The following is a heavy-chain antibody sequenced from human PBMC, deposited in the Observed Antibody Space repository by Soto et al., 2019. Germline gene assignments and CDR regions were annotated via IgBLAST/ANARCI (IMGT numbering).Heavy chain of an antibody. CDR2: INHSGST. J-gene: IGHJ4*02. CDR3: ARRGRAARKYYFDD. Sequence: SETLSLTCAVYGGSFSGYYWSWIRQPPGKGLEWIGEINHSGSTNYNPSLKSRVTISVDTSKNQFSLKLSSVTAADTAVYYCARRGRAARKYYFDDWCQGTLVTV. V-gene: IGHV4-34*01. CDR1: GGSFSGYY. D-gene: IGHD6-6*01.